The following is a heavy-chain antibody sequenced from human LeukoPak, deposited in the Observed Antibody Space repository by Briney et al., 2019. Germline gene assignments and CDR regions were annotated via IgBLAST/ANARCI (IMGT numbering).Heavy chain of an antibody. CDR1: GFTFSSYA. V-gene: IGHV3-30-3*01. CDR2: ISYDGSNK. J-gene: IGHJ4*02. D-gene: IGHD3-3*01. CDR3: ARGNYDFWSGSTIRV. Sequence: GGSLRLSCAASGFTFSSYAMHWVRQAPGKGLEWVAVISYDGSNKYYADSVKGRFTISRDNSKNTLYLQMNSLRAEDTAVYYCARGNYDFWSGSTIRVWGQGTLVTVSS.